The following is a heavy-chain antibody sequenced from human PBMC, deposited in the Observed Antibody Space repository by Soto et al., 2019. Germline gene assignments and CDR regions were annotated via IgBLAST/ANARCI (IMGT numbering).Heavy chain of an antibody. V-gene: IGHV1-3*04. J-gene: IGHJ5*02. D-gene: IGHD2-15*01. CDR2: INTANGNT. CDR3: ARHSSAWPPTRFDP. Sequence: GASVKVSCKASGYTFTHYAMHWVRQAPGQRLEWMGMINTANGNTEYSQKFQGRVTFTRDTSASTVYMELSNLRYEDTAVFNCARHSSAWPPTRFDPWGQGTLVTVSS. CDR1: GYTFTHYA.